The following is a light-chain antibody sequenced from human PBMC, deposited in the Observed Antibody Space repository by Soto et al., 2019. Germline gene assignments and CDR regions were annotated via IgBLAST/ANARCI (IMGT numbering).Light chain of an antibody. Sequence: IGVTQYHAILSLSPEGRATLSCRASQSISSYLAWYQQKPGQAPRLLIYGASNRATGIPDRFSGSGSGTDFTLTISRLEPEDFAVYYCQQYGSSGTFGQGTKVDIK. CDR3: QQYGSSGT. V-gene: IGKV3-20*01. J-gene: IGKJ1*01. CDR1: QSISSY. CDR2: GAS.